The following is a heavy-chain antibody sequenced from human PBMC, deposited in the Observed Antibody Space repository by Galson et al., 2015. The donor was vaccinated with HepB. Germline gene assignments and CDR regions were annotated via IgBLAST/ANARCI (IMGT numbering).Heavy chain of an antibody. CDR2: ITSNGGRT. V-gene: IGHV3-23*01. CDR3: ATDGIMVSHNPYQLHF. D-gene: IGHD2-8*01. J-gene: IGHJ4*02. CDR1: GFTFSRYA. Sequence: SLRLSCAASGFTFSRYAMTWVRQAPGKGLEWISSITSNGGRTFYTNSVKGRFTISRDNSRNTVVLQLSSLRPEDTAVYYCATDGIMVSHNPYQLHFWGQGTLVSVSS.